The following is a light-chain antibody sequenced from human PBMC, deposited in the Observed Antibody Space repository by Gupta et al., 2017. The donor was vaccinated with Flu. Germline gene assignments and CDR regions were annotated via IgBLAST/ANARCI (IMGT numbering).Light chain of an antibody. CDR2: RDT. J-gene: IGLJ1*01. CDR3: QVWDTSAEV. Sequence: ALGQTAKISCGGYNIGTRNVHWYQPKPGQAPVLCSYRDTTRPSGIPERVSGSNSGNTVTMNISRAQAGDESYYSSQVWDTSAEVFGTGTRVTVL. CDR1: NIGTRN. V-gene: IGLV3-9*01.